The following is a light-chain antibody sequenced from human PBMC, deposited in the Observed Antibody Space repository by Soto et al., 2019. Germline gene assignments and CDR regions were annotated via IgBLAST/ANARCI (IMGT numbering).Light chain of an antibody. CDR3: QIRSSWSFT. V-gene: IGKV3-11*01. CDR2: DAS. CDR1: QSVSTY. Sequence: EIVLTQSPATLSLSPGERATLSCRASQSVSTYLAWYQQKPGQTPRLLLYDASNRATGIPARFSGSGSGTDFTLTISSLEPEDFAVYYCQIRSSWSFTFGPGTKVDIK. J-gene: IGKJ3*01.